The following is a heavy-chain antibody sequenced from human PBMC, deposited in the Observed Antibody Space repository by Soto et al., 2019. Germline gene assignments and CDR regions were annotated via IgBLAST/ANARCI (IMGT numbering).Heavy chain of an antibody. Sequence: PGGSLRLSCAASGFTVSSNYMSWVRQAPGKGLEWVSVIYSGGSTYYADSVKGRFTISRDNSKNTLYLQMNSLRAEDTAVYYCARDLKMADRGYYYYGMDVWGQGTTVTVSS. CDR1: GFTVSSNY. V-gene: IGHV3-66*01. J-gene: IGHJ6*02. CDR2: IYSGGST. D-gene: IGHD6-13*01. CDR3: ARDLKMADRGYYYYGMDV.